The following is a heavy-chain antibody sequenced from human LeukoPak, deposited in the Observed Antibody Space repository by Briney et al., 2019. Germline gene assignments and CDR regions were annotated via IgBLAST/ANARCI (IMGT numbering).Heavy chain of an antibody. CDR3: ARDRHYDFWSGYYSPQWFDP. CDR2: ISAYNGNT. CDR1: VYTFTGYY. J-gene: IGHJ5*02. D-gene: IGHD3-3*01. V-gene: IGHV1-18*04. Sequence: ASVKVSCKASVYTFTGYYMHWVRQAPGQGLEWMGWISAYNGNTNYAQKLQGRVTMTTDTSTSTAYMELRSLRSDDTAVYYCARDRHYDFWSGYYSPQWFDPWGQGILVTVSS.